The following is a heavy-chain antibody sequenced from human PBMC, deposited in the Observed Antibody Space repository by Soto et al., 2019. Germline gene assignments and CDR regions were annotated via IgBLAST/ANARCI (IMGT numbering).Heavy chain of an antibody. CDR2: IYYSGST. CDR1: GGSISSGGYY. V-gene: IGHV4-31*03. Sequence: SETLSLTCTVSGGSISSGGYYWSWIRQHPGKGLEWIGYIYYSGSTNYNPSLKSRVTISVDTSKNQFSLKLSSVTAADTAVYYCARGDRIAAPYGMDVWGQGTTVTVSS. D-gene: IGHD6-13*01. J-gene: IGHJ6*02. CDR3: ARGDRIAAPYGMDV.